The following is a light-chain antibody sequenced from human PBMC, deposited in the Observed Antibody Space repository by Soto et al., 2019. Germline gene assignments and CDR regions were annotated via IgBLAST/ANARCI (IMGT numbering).Light chain of an antibody. CDR2: DAS. J-gene: IGKJ5*01. V-gene: IGKV3-11*01. Sequence: EIVLTQSPATLSLSPGERATLSCRASQSVSSYLAWFQQKPGQAPRLLIYDASNRATGIPARFSGSGSETDFTLTISSLEPEDFAVYYCQKRDSWVTFGQGTRLEIK. CDR3: QKRDSWVT. CDR1: QSVSSY.